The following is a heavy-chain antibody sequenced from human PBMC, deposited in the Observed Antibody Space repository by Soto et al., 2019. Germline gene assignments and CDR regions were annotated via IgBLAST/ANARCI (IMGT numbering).Heavy chain of an antibody. J-gene: IGHJ4*02. Sequence: PGGSLRLSCAVSGFTFSNAWMNWVRQAPGKGLEWVGRIKSKTDGGTTDYAAPVKGRFTTSRDDSKDTVYLQMNSLKTEDTAVYFRATDENYYDSSGYYFVDYWGQGTLVTVSS. V-gene: IGHV3-15*07. CDR2: IKSKTDGGTT. D-gene: IGHD3-22*01. CDR1: GFTFSNAW. CDR3: ATDENYYDSSGYYFVDY.